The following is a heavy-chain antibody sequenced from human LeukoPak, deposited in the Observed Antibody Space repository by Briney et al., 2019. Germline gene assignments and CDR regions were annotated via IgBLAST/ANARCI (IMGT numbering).Heavy chain of an antibody. V-gene: IGHV1-69*05. CDR3: ARDGSGYNSLDY. D-gene: IGHD3-22*01. CDR1: GGTFSSYA. J-gene: IGHJ4*02. CDR2: IIPIFGTA. Sequence: ASVKVSCKASGGTFSSYAISWVRQAPGQGLEWMGGIIPIFGTANYAQKFQGRVTITTDESTGTAYMELSSLRSEDTAVYYCARDGSGYNSLDYWGQGTLVTVSS.